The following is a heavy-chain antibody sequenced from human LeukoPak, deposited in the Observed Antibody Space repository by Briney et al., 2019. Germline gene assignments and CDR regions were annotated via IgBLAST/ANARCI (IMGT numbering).Heavy chain of an antibody. CDR2: IYYSGST. D-gene: IGHD3-22*01. CDR3: ARAGESGYSSLNY. CDR1: GGSISSSNYY. J-gene: IGHJ4*02. Sequence: SETLSLTCTVSGGSISSSNYYWGWIRQPPGKGLEWIGSIYYSGSTYYNTSLKSRVAISLDTSKNQFSLKLNSVTAADTAVYYCARAGESGYSSLNYWGQGTLVTVSS. V-gene: IGHV4-39*01.